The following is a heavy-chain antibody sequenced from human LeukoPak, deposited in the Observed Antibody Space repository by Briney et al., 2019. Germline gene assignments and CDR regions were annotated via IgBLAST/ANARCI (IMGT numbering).Heavy chain of an antibody. Sequence: SETLSLTCTVSGVSINNYYWSWIRQPPGRGLEWLGYIYYNGVPNYNPSLKSRLTISVDTSKNQFSLKLTSVTAADTAVYYCARLHALRAEEFDPWGQGTLVTVSP. V-gene: IGHV4-59*01. CDR3: ARLHALRAEEFDP. J-gene: IGHJ5*02. D-gene: IGHD3-16*01. CDR1: GVSINNYY. CDR2: IYYNGVP.